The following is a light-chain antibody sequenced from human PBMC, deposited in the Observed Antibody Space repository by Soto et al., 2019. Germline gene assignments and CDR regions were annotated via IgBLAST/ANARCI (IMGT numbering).Light chain of an antibody. J-gene: IGKJ2*01. Sequence: EIVLTQSPGTLSLSPGERATLSCRASQSVSSIYLAWYQQKPGQAPRLLIHGASSSATGISDRFSVSGSGTDFTLSISSLEPEDFAVYFCQQYGGSPLYTFGQGTKLQI. V-gene: IGKV3-20*01. CDR2: GAS. CDR3: QQYGGSPLYT. CDR1: QSVSSIY.